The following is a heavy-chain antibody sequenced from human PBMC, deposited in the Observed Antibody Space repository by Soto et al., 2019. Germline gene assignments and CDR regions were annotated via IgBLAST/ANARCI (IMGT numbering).Heavy chain of an antibody. J-gene: IGHJ3*01. CDR3: ATIGDHDGFDV. CDR2: ISTSSIEI. V-gene: IGHV3-21*06. CDR1: GFTFIGYN. Sequence: EVQLVESGGGLVMPEESLRLSCAASGFTFIGYNMKWVRQAPGKGLEWVASISTSSIEIFYSDLVRGRFTIFRDNARNSLYLQMNRLRAEVTAVYYCATIGDHDGFDVWGQGTTVTVSS. D-gene: IGHD4-17*01.